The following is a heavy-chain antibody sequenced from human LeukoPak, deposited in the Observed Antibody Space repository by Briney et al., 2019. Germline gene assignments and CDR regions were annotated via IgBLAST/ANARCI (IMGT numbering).Heavy chain of an antibody. Sequence: SGGSLRLSCAASGFTFSNCAMSWVRQGSGKGLEWVSTTSGTGVSTSYADSVKGRFTISRDNSRNTLYLQMNSLRAEDTAVYYCAKNRLGYFDYWGQGTLVTVSS. CDR2: TSGTGVST. CDR3: AKNRLGYFDY. D-gene: IGHD1-14*01. CDR1: GFTFSNCA. V-gene: IGHV3-23*01. J-gene: IGHJ4*02.